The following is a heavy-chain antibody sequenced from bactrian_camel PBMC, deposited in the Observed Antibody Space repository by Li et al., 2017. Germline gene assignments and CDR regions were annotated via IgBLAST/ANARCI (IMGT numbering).Heavy chain of an antibody. CDR1: RYTYKRNC. D-gene: IGHD2*01. Sequence: DVQLVESGGGSVQAGGSLTLSCAAGRYTYKRNCMGWFRQRPGKDREGIASIDTRLGNTYYSDSATGRFTISQESAKNTVYLQMDCLKPEDTAMYYCATTAGWSCTGDLRTRDFSYWGQGTQVTVS. CDR2: IDTRLGNT. V-gene: IGHV3S40*01. CDR3: ATTAGWSCTGDLRTRDFSY. J-gene: IGHJ4*01.